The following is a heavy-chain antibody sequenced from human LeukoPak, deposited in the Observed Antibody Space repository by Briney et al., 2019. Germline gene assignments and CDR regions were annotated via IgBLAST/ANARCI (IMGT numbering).Heavy chain of an antibody. V-gene: IGHV4-34*01. CDR2: INHSGST. Sequence: SETLSLTCAVYGGSFSGYYWSWIRQPPGKGLEWIGEINHSGSTNYNPSLKSRVTISVDTSKNQSSLKLSSVTAADTAVYYCARGAPRYCSSTSCYKGARNWFDPWGQGTLVTVSS. J-gene: IGHJ5*02. CDR1: GGSFSGYY. CDR3: ARGAPRYCSSTSCYKGARNWFDP. D-gene: IGHD2-2*02.